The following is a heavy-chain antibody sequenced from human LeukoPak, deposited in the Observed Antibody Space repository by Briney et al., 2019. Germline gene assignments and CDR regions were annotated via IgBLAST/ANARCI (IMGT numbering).Heavy chain of an antibody. CDR2: ISSSSSYI. J-gene: IGHJ6*02. V-gene: IGHV3-21*01. Sequence: GGSLRLSCAASGITFSSYSMNWFRQAPGKGLEGVSSISSSSSYIYYADSAKGRFTISRANAKNSLYLQMNSLRAQDTALSSGARVGLRAYGMDVWDQGTTVTVSS. CDR1: GITFSSYS. D-gene: IGHD3/OR15-3a*01. CDR3: ARVGLRAYGMDV.